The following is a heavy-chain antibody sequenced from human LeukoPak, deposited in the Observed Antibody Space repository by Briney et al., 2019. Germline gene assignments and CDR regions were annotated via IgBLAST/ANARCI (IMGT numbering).Heavy chain of an antibody. D-gene: IGHD3-10*01. Sequence: ASGRVSCKASGYTFTGYDLHWVRQAPGQGLEWMAWINPNSGGTNDAQKFQGRVTMTRDTSISTPDMELSRLRSDDQAVYHCARTISFGESSDAFDIWGQGTMVTVSS. CDR2: INPNSGGT. CDR3: ARTISFGESSDAFDI. V-gene: IGHV1-2*02. J-gene: IGHJ3*02. CDR1: GYTFTGYD.